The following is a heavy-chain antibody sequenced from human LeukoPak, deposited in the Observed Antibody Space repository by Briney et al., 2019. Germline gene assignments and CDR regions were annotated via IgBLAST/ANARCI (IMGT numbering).Heavy chain of an antibody. CDR1: GFTFSNYG. CDR2: ISSGSSTI. CDR3: ARDYYDSSGDY. D-gene: IGHD3-22*01. Sequence: GGSLRLSCAASGFTFSNYGMSWVRQAPGKGLECVSYISSGSSTIYYADSVKGRFTISRDNAKNLLYLQMNSLRAEDTAVYYCARDYYDSSGDYWGQGTLVTVSS. J-gene: IGHJ4*02. V-gene: IGHV3-48*01.